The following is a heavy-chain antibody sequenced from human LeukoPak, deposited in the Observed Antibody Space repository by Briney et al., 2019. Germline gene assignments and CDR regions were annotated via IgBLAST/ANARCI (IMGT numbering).Heavy chain of an antibody. CDR2: INHSGST. J-gene: IGHJ4*02. D-gene: IGHD6-19*01. CDR1: GGSFSGCY. Sequence: SETLSLTCAVYGGSFSGCYWSWIRQPPGKGLEWIGEINHSGSTNYNPSLKSRVTISVDTSKNQFSLKLSSVTAADTAVYYCARIAVAGTIDYWGQGTLVTVSS. V-gene: IGHV4-34*01. CDR3: ARIAVAGTIDY.